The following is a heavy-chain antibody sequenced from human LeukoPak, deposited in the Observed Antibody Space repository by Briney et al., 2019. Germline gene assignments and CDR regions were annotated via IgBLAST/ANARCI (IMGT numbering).Heavy chain of an antibody. D-gene: IGHD2-21*02. CDR1: GGSFSGYY. V-gene: IGHV4-34*01. CDR3: ARGSAYCGGGCYTNYNWFDP. J-gene: IGHJ5*02. CDR2: INHSGST. Sequence: SETLSLTCAVYGGSFSGYYWSWIRQPPGKGLEWIGEINHSGSTNYNPSLKSRVTISVDTSKNQFSLKLSSVTAADTAVYYCARGSAYCGGGCYTNYNWFDPWGQGTLVTVSS.